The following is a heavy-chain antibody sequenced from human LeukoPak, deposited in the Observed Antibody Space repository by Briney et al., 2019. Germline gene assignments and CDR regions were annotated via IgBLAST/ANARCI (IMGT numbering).Heavy chain of an antibody. Sequence: PGGSLRLSCAASGFTFSSYAMSWVRQAPGKGLVWVSRINSDGSSTSYADSVKGRFTISRDNAKNTLYLQMNSLRAEDTAVYYYAAYYYDSQGGAFDIWGQGTMVTVSS. CDR3: AAYYYDSQGGAFDI. J-gene: IGHJ3*02. V-gene: IGHV3-74*01. CDR1: GFTFSSYA. D-gene: IGHD3-22*01. CDR2: INSDGSST.